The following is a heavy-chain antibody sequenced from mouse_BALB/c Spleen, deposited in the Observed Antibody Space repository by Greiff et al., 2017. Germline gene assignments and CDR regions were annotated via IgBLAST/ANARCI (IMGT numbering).Heavy chain of an antibody. J-gene: IGHJ3*01. V-gene: IGHV1-14*01. D-gene: IGHD2-4*01. CDR1: GYTFTSYV. CDR3: ARFPYDYDVGLAY. Sequence: VQLQQSGPELVKPGASVKMSCKASGYTFTSYVMHWVKQKPGQGLEWIGYINPYNDGTKYNEKFKGKATLTSDKSSSTAYMELSSLTSEDSAVYYCARFPYDYDVGLAYWGQGTLVTVAA. CDR2: INPYNDGT.